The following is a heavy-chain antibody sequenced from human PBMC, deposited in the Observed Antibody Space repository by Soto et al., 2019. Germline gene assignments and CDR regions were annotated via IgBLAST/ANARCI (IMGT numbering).Heavy chain of an antibody. D-gene: IGHD3-10*01. CDR1: GGSISSYY. Sequence: SETLSLTCTVSGGSISSYYWSWIRQPPGKGLEWIGYIYYSGSTNYNPSLKSRVTISVDTSKNQFSLKLSSVTAADTAVYYCARGSGSGSYLPYYYYYGMDVWGQGTTVTVSS. J-gene: IGHJ6*02. CDR3: ARGSGSGSYLPYYYYYGMDV. CDR2: IYYSGST. V-gene: IGHV4-59*01.